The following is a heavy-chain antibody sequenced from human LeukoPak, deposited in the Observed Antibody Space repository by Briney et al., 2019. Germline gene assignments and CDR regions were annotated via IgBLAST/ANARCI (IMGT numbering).Heavy chain of an antibody. Sequence: PGGSLRLSCAASGFTFSSYSMNWLRQAPGKGLEWVSSISSSSSYRYYADSVKGRFTISRDNAKNSLYLQMNSLRAEDTAVYYCATVEVARSWPCYYYMDVWGKGTTVTASS. CDR3: ATVEVARSWPCYYYMDV. J-gene: IGHJ6*03. D-gene: IGHD5-24*01. CDR2: ISSSSSYR. CDR1: GFTFSSYS. V-gene: IGHV3-21*01.